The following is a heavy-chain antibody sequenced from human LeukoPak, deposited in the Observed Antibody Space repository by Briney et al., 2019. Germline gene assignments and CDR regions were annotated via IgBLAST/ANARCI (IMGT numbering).Heavy chain of an antibody. CDR1: GYTFTSYD. V-gene: IGHV1-8*01. J-gene: IGHJ3*02. CDR2: MNPNSGNT. CDR3: ARLHSSGWYGGDAFDI. Sequence: GASVKVSCKASGYTFTSYDIHWVRQATGQGLEWMGWMNPNSGNTGYAQKFQGRVTMTRNTSISTAYMELSSLRSEDTAVYYCARLHSSGWYGGDAFDIWGQGTMVTVSS. D-gene: IGHD6-19*01.